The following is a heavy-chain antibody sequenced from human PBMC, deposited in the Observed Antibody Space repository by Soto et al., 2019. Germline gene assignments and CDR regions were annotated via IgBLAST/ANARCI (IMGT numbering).Heavy chain of an antibody. Sequence: GGSLRLSCEGSAFIFSNYGMSWVRQAPGKGLEWVAGISDSGTITNYADSVKGRFTISKDNSRRMVYLQMDSLRADDTAVYFCAKGGRTWYGFDSWGQGILVTVSS. V-gene: IGHV3-23*01. CDR2: ISDSGTIT. J-gene: IGHJ4*02. CDR1: AFIFSNYG. CDR3: AKGGRTWYGFDS. D-gene: IGHD6-13*01.